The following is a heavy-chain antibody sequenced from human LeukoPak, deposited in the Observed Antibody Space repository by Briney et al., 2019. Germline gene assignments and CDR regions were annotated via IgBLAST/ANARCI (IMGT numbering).Heavy chain of an antibody. V-gene: IGHV1-69*02. CDR2: IIPILGIA. CDR3: ARALVLLWFGELIGGAFDI. CDR1: GGTFSSYT. J-gene: IGHJ3*02. D-gene: IGHD3-10*01. Sequence: SVKVSCKASGGTFSSYTISWVRQAPGQGLEWMGRIIPILGIANYAQKFQGRVTITADKSTSTAYMELSSLRSEDTAVYYCARALVLLWFGELIGGAFDIWGQGTMVTVSS.